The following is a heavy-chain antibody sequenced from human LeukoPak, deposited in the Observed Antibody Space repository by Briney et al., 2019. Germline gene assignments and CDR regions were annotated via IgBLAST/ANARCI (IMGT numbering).Heavy chain of an antibody. CDR1: GGSISSYY. Sequence: SETLSLTCSVSGGSISSYYWSWIRQPPGKGLEWIGYIYYSGSTNYNPSLKSRVTISVDTSKNQFSLKLSSVTAADTAAYYCARGGGSWFDPWGQGTLVTVSS. D-gene: IGHD3-16*01. CDR3: ARGGGSWFDP. J-gene: IGHJ5*02. CDR2: IYYSGST. V-gene: IGHV4-59*01.